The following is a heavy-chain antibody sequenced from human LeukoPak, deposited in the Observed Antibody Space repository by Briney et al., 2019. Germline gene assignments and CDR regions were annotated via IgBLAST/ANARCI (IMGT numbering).Heavy chain of an antibody. D-gene: IGHD6-19*01. V-gene: IGHV3-7*03. CDR1: GFTLRNYW. Sequence: GGCLRLSCAASGFTLRNYWLSWVRQAPGTGLEWVANIKQDGSDRNYVTSVRGRFTISRDNAESSLYLQMNSLRVEDTAVYYCVRNLAVAGTCFDSWGQGTLVTVSS. CDR2: IKQDGSDR. CDR3: VRNLAVAGTCFDS. J-gene: IGHJ4*02.